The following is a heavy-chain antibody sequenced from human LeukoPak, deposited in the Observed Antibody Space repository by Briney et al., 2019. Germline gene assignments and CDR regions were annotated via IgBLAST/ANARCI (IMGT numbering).Heavy chain of an antibody. CDR1: GFTFSSYA. J-gene: IGHJ4*02. V-gene: IGHV3-23*01. Sequence: QSGGSLRLSCAASGFTFSSYAMSWVRQAPGKGLEWVSAISGSGGSTYYADSVKGRFTISRDNSKNTLYLQMNSLRAEDTAVYYCTTMGRYFDENDNWGQGTLVTVSS. CDR3: TTMGRYFDENDN. CDR2: ISGSGGST. D-gene: IGHD3-9*01.